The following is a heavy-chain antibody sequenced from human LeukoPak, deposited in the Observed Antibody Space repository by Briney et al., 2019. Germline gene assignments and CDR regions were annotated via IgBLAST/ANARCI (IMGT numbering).Heavy chain of an antibody. CDR3: ARRSISRWYFDY. D-gene: IGHD2-2*01. V-gene: IGHV3-33*01. CDR2: ISDRGYNT. CDR1: GFTFSSYG. Sequence: PGRSLRLSCEASGFTFSSYGMHWVRQAPGKGLEWVSGISDRGYNTYYPESVKGRFSISRDNSKNTVDLQMNSLRAEDTAMYFCARRSISRWYFDYWGQGTLVTVSS. J-gene: IGHJ4*02.